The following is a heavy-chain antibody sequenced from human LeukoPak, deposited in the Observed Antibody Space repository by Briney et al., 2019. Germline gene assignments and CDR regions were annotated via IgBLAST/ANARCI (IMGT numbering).Heavy chain of an antibody. J-gene: IGHJ4*02. Sequence: GGSLRLPCLGTGLAFKNYWMTWVRQAPGKGLEWVANIHPDGSVKNYVDAVRGRFTISRDNAKNSLYLQMNTLSADDTAVYFCAGGISMVRGADYWGQGTLVTVSS. D-gene: IGHD3-10*01. CDR2: IHPDGSVK. CDR3: AGGISMVRGADY. V-gene: IGHV3-7*04. CDR1: GLAFKNYW.